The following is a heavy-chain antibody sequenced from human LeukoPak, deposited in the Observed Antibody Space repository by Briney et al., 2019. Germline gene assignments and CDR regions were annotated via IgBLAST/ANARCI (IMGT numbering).Heavy chain of an antibody. D-gene: IGHD5-12*01. Sequence: ASVTVSFTASAYTFTNYGISWVRQAPGQGIEWMGWISPHSGVANYAQNLQGRDTMTADTSTSKDYMELRSLTSDDTAVYFCARTHSGYDYPYHYYMDVWGRGTTVTVS. J-gene: IGHJ6*03. CDR1: AYTFTNYG. CDR3: ARTHSGYDYPYHYYMDV. CDR2: ISPHSGVA. V-gene: IGHV1-18*01.